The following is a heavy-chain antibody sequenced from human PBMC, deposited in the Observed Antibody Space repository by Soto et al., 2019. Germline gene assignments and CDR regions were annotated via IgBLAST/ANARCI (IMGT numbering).Heavy chain of an antibody. V-gene: IGHV4-34*01. CDR1: GGSFSGYY. CDR2: INHSGST. J-gene: IGHJ6*02. CDR3: ARVKLPQSTFYYYYGLNV. Sequence: PSETLSLTCAVYGGSFSGYYWSWIRQPPGKGLEWIGEINHSGSTNYNPSLKSRVTISVDTSKNQFSLKLSSVTAADTAVYYCARVKLPQSTFYYYYGLNVWGQGTTVTVSS.